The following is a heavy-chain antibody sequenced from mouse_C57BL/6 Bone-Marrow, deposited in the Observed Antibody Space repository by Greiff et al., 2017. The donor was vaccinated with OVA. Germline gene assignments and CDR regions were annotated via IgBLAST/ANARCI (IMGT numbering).Heavy chain of an antibody. V-gene: IGHV14-4*01. CDR3: TTAYYYGLDY. Sequence: VQLKQSGAELVRPGASVKLSCTASGFNIKDYYMHWVKQRPEQGLEWIGWIDPENGDTEYASKFQGKATITADTSSNTAYLQLSSLTSEDTAVYYCTTAYYYGLDYWGQGTTLTVSS. D-gene: IGHD1-1*01. J-gene: IGHJ2*01. CDR2: IDPENGDT. CDR1: GFNIKDYY.